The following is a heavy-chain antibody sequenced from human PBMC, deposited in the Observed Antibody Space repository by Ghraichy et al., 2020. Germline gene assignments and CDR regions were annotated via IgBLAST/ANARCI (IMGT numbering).Heavy chain of an antibody. CDR3: ARDGEYCPDGSCYSFWFDP. V-gene: IGHV4-4*07. D-gene: IGHD2-15*01. CDR2: IYRTGST. Sequence: SETLSLTCTVSGGSISGYFWSWIRQSAGQGLEWIGRIYRTGSTNYNPSLTGRVRMSVDTSKNEFSLKLSSVTAADTAVYYCARDGEYCPDGSCYSFWFDPWGQGTLVTVSS. J-gene: IGHJ5*02. CDR1: GGSISGYF.